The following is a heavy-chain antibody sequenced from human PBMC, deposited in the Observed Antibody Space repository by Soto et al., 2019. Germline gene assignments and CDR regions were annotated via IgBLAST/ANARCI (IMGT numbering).Heavy chain of an antibody. V-gene: IGHV1-3*01. D-gene: IGHD6-19*01. CDR1: GYTFTTYA. J-gene: IGHJ4*02. CDR2: INAGNGNT. CDR3: ARDKGQWLVHGHFDY. Sequence: QVQLVQSGAEVKNPGASVKVSCKASGYTFTTYAMHWVRQAPGQRHEWMGWINAGNGNTKYSQKFQGRVTITSDTSASTAYMEVSSLRSEDTAVYYCARDKGQWLVHGHFDYWGQGTLVTVSS.